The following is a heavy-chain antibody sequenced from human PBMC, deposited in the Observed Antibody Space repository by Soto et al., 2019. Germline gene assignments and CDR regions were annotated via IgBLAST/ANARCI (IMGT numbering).Heavy chain of an antibody. Sequence: GGSLRLSCAASGFTFSSYAMSWVRQAPGKGLEWVSAISGSGGSTYYADSVKGRFTISRDNSKNTLYLQMNSLRAEDTAVYYCAKSLASKLWQKNYYGSGSYLYFDYWGQGTLVTVSS. D-gene: IGHD3-10*01. V-gene: IGHV3-23*01. CDR3: AKSLASKLWQKNYYGSGSYLYFDY. J-gene: IGHJ4*02. CDR1: GFTFSSYA. CDR2: ISGSGGST.